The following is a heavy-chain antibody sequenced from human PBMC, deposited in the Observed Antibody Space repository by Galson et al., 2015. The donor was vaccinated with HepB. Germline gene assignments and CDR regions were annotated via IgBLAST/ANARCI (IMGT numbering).Heavy chain of an antibody. V-gene: IGHV3-49*03. J-gene: IGHJ4*02. CDR1: GFTFGDYA. CDR2: IRSKAYGGTT. Sequence: SLRLSCAASGFTFGDYAMSWFRQAPGKGLEWVGFIRSKAYGGTTEYAASVKGRFTISRDDSKSIAYPQMNSLKTEDTAVYYCTRDGPEMYYDFWSGSETFDYWGQGTLVTVSS. D-gene: IGHD3-3*01. CDR3: TRDGPEMYYDFWSGSETFDY.